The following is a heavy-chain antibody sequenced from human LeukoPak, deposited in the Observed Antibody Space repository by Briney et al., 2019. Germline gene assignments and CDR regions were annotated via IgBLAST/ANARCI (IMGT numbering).Heavy chain of an antibody. J-gene: IGHJ4*02. CDR3: AKSQYYYDSSGTL. V-gene: IGHV3-48*03. CDR2: ISRSGNAI. Sequence: PGGSLRLSCAASGFTFSSYEMNWVRQAPGKGLEWLSYISRSGNAIYYADSMKGRFTISRDNSKNTLFLQMNSLRAEDTAVYYCAKSQYYYDSSGTLWGQGTLVTVSS. D-gene: IGHD3-22*01. CDR1: GFTFSSYE.